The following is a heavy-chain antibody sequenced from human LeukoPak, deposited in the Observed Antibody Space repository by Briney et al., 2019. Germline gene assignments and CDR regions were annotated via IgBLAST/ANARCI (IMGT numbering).Heavy chain of an antibody. Sequence: GGSLRLSCAASGFTFSSYAMHWVRQAPGKGLEWVAVISYDGSNKYYADSVKDRFTISRDNSKNTLYLQMNSLRAEDTAVYYCARDFSDYDILTGYYDSGGLVDYWGQGTLVTVSS. CDR2: ISYDGSNK. CDR3: ARDFSDYDILTGYYDSGGLVDY. D-gene: IGHD3-9*01. CDR1: GFTFSSYA. V-gene: IGHV3-30-3*01. J-gene: IGHJ4*02.